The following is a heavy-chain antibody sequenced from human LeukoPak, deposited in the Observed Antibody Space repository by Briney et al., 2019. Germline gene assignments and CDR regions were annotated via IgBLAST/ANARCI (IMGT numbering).Heavy chain of an antibody. Sequence: ASETLSLTCTVSGGSISGYYWSWIRQPPGKGLEWIGYIYSRGNTNYNPSLKSRVTISVDTSKSQFSMELRSVTAADTAVFYCARVHDTSGYFYFFDFWGQGTLATVSS. CDR3: ARVHDTSGYFYFFDF. D-gene: IGHD3-22*01. J-gene: IGHJ4*02. V-gene: IGHV4-59*01. CDR1: GGSISGYY. CDR2: IYSRGNT.